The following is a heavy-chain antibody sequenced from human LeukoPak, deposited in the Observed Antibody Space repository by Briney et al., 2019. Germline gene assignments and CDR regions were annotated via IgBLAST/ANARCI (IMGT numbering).Heavy chain of an antibody. CDR2: VYYSGSS. CDR3: ARVEATAGRPWVPFDY. V-gene: IGHV4-39*07. CDR1: GGSISSSSYN. D-gene: IGHD6-6*01. Sequence: SETLSLTCTVSGGSISSSSYNWDWIRQPPGKGLEWIGSVYYSGSSFYNPSLKSRVTISVDTSKSQFSLRLSSVTAADTAVYYCARVEATAGRPWVPFDYWGQGTLVTVSA. J-gene: IGHJ4*02.